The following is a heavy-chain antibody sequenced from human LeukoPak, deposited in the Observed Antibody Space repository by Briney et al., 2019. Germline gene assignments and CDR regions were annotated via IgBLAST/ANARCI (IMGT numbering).Heavy chain of an antibody. V-gene: IGHV4-39*01. CDR2: IYYSGNT. D-gene: IGHD2-2*01. CDR3: AISEGGLVPVTGHY. J-gene: IGHJ4*02. Sequence: KPSETLSLTCTVSGGSISSSGYYWGWIRQPPGKGLECIGSIYYSGNTYYNPSLKSRVTISIDTSNNQFSKNQFSLRLSSVTAADTAVYYCAISEGGLVPVTGHYWDQGTLVTVSS. CDR1: GGSISSSGYY.